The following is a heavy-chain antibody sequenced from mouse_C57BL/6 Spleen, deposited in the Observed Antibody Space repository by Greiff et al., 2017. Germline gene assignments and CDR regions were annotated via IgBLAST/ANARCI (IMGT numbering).Heavy chain of an antibody. CDR2: IRSKSSNYAT. D-gene: IGHD1-1*01. V-gene: IGHV10-3*01. J-gene: IGHJ2*01. CDR1: GFTFNTYA. Sequence: EVQRVESGGGLVQPKGSLKLSCAASGFTFNTYAMHWVRQAPGKGLEWVARIRSKSSNYATYYADSVKDRFTISRDDSQSMLYLQMNNLKTEDTAMYYCVREGNYYGQYYFDYWGQGTTLTVSS. CDR3: VREGNYYGQYYFDY.